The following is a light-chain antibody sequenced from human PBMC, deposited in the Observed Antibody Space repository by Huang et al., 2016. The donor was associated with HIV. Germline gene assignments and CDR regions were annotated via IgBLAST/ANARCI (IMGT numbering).Light chain of an antibody. Sequence: DIQMTQSPSSLSASVGDRVTITCQASQDITNDLNWYQQKPGKPPKLLIYDASNLESGVPSRFSGNASGTHFTFTISVLQPEDIATYYCQQYDDFPLTFGGGTRVEIK. CDR2: DAS. J-gene: IGKJ4*01. V-gene: IGKV1-33*01. CDR3: QQYDDFPLT. CDR1: QDITND.